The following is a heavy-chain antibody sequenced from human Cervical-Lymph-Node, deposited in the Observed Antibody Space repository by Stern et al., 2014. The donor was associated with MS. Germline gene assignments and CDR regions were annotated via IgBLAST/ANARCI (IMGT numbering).Heavy chain of an antibody. D-gene: IGHD1-1*01. CDR1: GYRFTNNW. CDR3: ARRGHGYMGIDF. Sequence: EVQLVESGAEVKKPGESLRISCEVSGYRFTNNWIGWVRQMPGKGLEWMGIIYPGDAETRYSPSFQGQVTMLVDKSNTTAYLQWSSLKASDTAIYYCARRGHGYMGIDFWGQGTPVTVSS. V-gene: IGHV5-51*03. J-gene: IGHJ4*02. CDR2: IYPGDAET.